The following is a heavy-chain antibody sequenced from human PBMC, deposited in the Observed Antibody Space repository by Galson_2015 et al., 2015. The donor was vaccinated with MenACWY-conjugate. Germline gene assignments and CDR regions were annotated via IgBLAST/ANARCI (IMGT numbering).Heavy chain of an antibody. D-gene: IGHD4-23*01. CDR1: GNSFTRYA. V-gene: IGHV1-3*01. Sequence: SVKVSCKASGNSFTRYAFHWIRQAPGQRLEWMGWINAGNGNTKYSQKFQARVTISKDTPASTAYMVLTSLRSQDTAVYYCARSGPTNYGCNSQYWYFDLWGRGTLVTVSS. CDR2: INAGNGNT. CDR3: ARSGPTNYGCNSQYWYFDL. J-gene: IGHJ2*01.